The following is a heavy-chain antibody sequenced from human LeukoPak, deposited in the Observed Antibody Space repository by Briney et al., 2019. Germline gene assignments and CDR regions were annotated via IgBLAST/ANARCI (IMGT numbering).Heavy chain of an antibody. Sequence: PGASLTLSCAASGFTFSNYGMHWVRQGPGKGLEWVAVISYDGTNKYYADSVKGRCTISRDNSRNTLYLQMNSLRADDTAVYFCAKYYSGTYLDYWGQGNLVTVSS. D-gene: IGHD3-10*01. V-gene: IGHV3-30*18. J-gene: IGHJ4*02. CDR3: AKYYSGTYLDY. CDR2: ISYDGTNK. CDR1: GFTFSNYG.